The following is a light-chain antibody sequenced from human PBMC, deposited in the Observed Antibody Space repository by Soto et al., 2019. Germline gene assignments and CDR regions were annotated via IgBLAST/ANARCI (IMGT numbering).Light chain of an antibody. Sequence: DIQMTQSPSSLSASVGDRVTITCRASQSISTYLNWYQHKPGKAPKVLIYAASSLQSGVPSRFSGSGSGTDFTLTISSLQPEDFATYYCQQSYSTQYTFGQGTKLEI. V-gene: IGKV1-39*01. J-gene: IGKJ2*01. CDR1: QSISTY. CDR3: QQSYSTQYT. CDR2: AAS.